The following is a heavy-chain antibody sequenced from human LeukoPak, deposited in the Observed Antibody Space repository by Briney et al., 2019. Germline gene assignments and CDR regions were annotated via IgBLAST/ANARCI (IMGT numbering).Heavy chain of an antibody. J-gene: IGHJ4*02. D-gene: IGHD5-24*01. CDR3: ARETGRDYYFDY. CDR2: ISSSGSTI. CDR1: GFTFSSYD. Sequence: GGALRLSCAASGFTFSSYDMTWVRQAPGKGLEWISYISSSGSTIYYADSVKGRFTVSMDNAKNSLYLQMNSLRAEDTAVYYCARETGRDYYFDYWGQGTLVTVSS. V-gene: IGHV3-48*04.